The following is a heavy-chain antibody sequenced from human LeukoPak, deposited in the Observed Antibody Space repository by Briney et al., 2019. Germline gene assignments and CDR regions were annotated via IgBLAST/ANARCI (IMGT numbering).Heavy chain of an antibody. CDR1: GGSISGYF. CDR2: IYYTGST. Sequence: SETLSLTCAVSGGSISGYFWSWSRQPPGKGLEWIGYIYYTGSTIYNPSLRSRVTMSVDVSKNQFSLDLTSVTAADTAVYYCARHDPVGHFLRGMDVWGQGTTVSVSS. CDR3: ARHDPVGHFLRGMDV. V-gene: IGHV4-59*08. J-gene: IGHJ6*02. D-gene: IGHD2/OR15-2a*01.